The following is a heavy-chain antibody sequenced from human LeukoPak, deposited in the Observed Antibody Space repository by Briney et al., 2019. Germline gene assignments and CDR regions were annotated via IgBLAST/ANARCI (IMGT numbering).Heavy chain of an antibody. CDR3: AKVLRGYSYGSDY. D-gene: IGHD5-18*01. Sequence: PGGSLRLSCAASGFTFSSSGMHWVRQAPGKGLEWVAVISYDGSSKDYADSVKGRFTISRDNSKNTLYLQMNSLRAEDTAIYYCAKVLRGYSYGSDYWGQGTLVTVSS. CDR2: ISYDGSSK. CDR1: GFTFSSSG. V-gene: IGHV3-30*18. J-gene: IGHJ4*02.